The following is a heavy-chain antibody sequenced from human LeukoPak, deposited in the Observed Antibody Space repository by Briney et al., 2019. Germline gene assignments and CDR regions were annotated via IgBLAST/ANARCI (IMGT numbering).Heavy chain of an antibody. J-gene: IGHJ6*03. Sequence: PGGSLRLSCAASGFTFSSYGMHWVRQAPGKGLEWVAVIWYDGSNKYYADSVKGRFTISRDNSKSTLYLQMNSLRAEDTAVYYCAKDPGDYYMDVWGKGTTVTVSS. CDR1: GFTFSSYG. V-gene: IGHV3-33*06. CDR3: AKDPGDYYMDV. CDR2: IWYDGSNK.